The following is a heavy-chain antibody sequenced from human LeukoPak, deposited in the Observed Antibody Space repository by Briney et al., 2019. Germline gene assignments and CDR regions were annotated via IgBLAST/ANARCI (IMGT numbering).Heavy chain of an antibody. V-gene: IGHV3-30*18. J-gene: IGHJ3*02. CDR2: ISCDGSNK. Sequence: PGRSLRLSCAASGFTFSSYGMHWVRQAPGKGLEWVAVISCDGSNKYYADSVKGRFTISRDNSKNTLYLQMNSLRAEDTAVYYCAKDQGGIAAARGAFDIWGQGTMVTVSS. D-gene: IGHD6-13*01. CDR1: GFTFSSYG. CDR3: AKDQGGIAAARGAFDI.